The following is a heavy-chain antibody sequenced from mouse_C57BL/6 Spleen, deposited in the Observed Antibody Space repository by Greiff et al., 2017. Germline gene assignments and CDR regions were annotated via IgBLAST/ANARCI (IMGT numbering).Heavy chain of an antibody. CDR3: ARGGNYDGYYFDY. CDR2: VWSGGST. J-gene: IGHJ2*01. Sequence: VQLVESGPGLVQPSQSLSITCTVSGFSLTSYGVHWVRQSPGKGLEWLGVVWSGGSTHYNAAFIYRLSISKDNSKSQVFFKMNSLQADDTAIYYCARGGNYDGYYFDYWGQGTTLTVSS. CDR1: GFSLTSYG. D-gene: IGHD2-3*01. V-gene: IGHV2-2*01.